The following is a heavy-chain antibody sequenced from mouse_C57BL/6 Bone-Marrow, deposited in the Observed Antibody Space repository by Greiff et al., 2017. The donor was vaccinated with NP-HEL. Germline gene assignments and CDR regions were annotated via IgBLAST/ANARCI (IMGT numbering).Heavy chain of an antibody. CDR1: GFTFSDYY. J-gene: IGHJ2*01. D-gene: IGHD1-1*01. CDR2: INYDGSST. CDR3: ARDRDYYGSSYPFDY. Sequence: EVKVVESEGGLVQPGSSMKLSCTASGFTFSDYYMAWVRQVPEKGLEWVANINYDGSSTYYLDSLKSRFIISRDNAKNILYLQMSSLKSEDTATYYCARDRDYYGSSYPFDYWGQGTTLTVSS. V-gene: IGHV5-16*01.